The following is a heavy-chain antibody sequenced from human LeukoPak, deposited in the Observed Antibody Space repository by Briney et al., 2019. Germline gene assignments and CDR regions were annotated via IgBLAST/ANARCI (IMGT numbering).Heavy chain of an antibody. CDR3: ARDLDWNYADY. CDR1: GGSISSYY. CDR2: ISSSGST. V-gene: IGHV4-4*07. J-gene: IGHJ4*02. D-gene: IGHD1-7*01. Sequence: SETLPLTCTVSGGSISSYYWSWIRQPAGKRLEWIGRISSSGSTNYNPSLKSRVTMSVDSSKNQFSLILISVTAADTAVYYCARDLDWNYADYWGQGTLVTVSS.